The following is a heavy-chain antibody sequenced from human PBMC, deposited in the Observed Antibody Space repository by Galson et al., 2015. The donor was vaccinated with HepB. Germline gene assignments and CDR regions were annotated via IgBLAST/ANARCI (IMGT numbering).Heavy chain of an antibody. V-gene: IGHV5-51*01. CDR3: ARRGWGSSFWYFDL. Sequence: QFGAEVKEPGESLKISCKASGYIFTNYWIGWVRHMPGKGLEWMGRIYPGDSDTTYSPSFQGQVTISADKSIGTAYLQWNSLKASDTAIYYCARRGWGSSFWYFDLWGHGTLVTVSS. J-gene: IGHJ2*01. CDR1: GYIFTNYW. D-gene: IGHD7-27*01. CDR2: IYPGDSDT.